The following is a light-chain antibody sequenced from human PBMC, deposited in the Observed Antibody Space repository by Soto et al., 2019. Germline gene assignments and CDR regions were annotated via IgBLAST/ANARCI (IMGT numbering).Light chain of an antibody. V-gene: IGKV3-15*01. J-gene: IGKJ1*01. Sequence: EIVMTQSPSTLSVSPGERATLSCRASQSVSSNLAWYQHKPGQAPRLLIYGASTRATVIPAGFSGRGSGTEFTLTISSLQSEDFAVYYCQQHHSWPPTFGQGTKVEIK. CDR2: GAS. CDR3: QQHHSWPPT. CDR1: QSVSSN.